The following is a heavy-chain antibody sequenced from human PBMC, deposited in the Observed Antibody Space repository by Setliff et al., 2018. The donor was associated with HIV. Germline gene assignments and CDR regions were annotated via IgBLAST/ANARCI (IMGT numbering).Heavy chain of an antibody. Sequence: GGSLRLSCAASGFTFTGHAMHWVRQAPGKGLEWVALISFDGGKEYYADSVKGRFTISRDNSKDTLYLQMYSLGPEDTAVYYCARDWPSRTAAGDCWGQGTLVTVSS. J-gene: IGHJ4*02. CDR1: GFTFTGHA. D-gene: IGHD6-13*01. V-gene: IGHV3-30*04. CDR3: ARDWPSRTAAGDC. CDR2: ISFDGGKE.